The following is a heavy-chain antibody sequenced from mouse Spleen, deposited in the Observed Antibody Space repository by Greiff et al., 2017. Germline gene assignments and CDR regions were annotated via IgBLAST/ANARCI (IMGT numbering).Heavy chain of an antibody. V-gene: IGHV5-4*01. CDR1: GFTFSSYA. CDR2: ISDGGSYT. J-gene: IGHJ2*01. Sequence: EVHLLESGGGLVKPGGSLKLSCAASGFTFSSYAMSWVRQTPEKRLEWVATISDGGSYTYYPDNVKGRFTISRDNAKNNLYLQMSHLKSEDTAMYYCARRLPSFDYWGQGTTLTVSS. CDR3: ARRLPSFDY. D-gene: IGHD3-2*02.